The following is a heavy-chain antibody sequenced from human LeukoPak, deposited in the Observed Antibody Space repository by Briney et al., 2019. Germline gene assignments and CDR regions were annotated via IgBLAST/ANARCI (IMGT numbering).Heavy chain of an antibody. Sequence: SKTLSLTCAGSGGSCSGYYWSWIRQPPGKGLEWIGEINHSGSTNYNPSLKSRVTISVDTSKNQFSLKLSSVTAADTAVYYCARTGQQLVRRYFDYWGQGTLVTVSS. CDR1: GGSCSGYY. J-gene: IGHJ4*02. CDR3: ARTGQQLVRRYFDY. D-gene: IGHD6-13*01. CDR2: INHSGST. V-gene: IGHV4-34*01.